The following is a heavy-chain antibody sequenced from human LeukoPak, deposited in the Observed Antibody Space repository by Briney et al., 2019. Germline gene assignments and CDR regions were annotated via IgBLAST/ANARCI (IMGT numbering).Heavy chain of an antibody. CDR3: ARDSYQDYYGRFDP. D-gene: IGHD3-10*01. CDR2: IWDDGNNK. CDR1: GFSFSSHG. V-gene: IGHV3-33*01. Sequence: GGSLRLSCAASGFSFSSHGMHWVRQAPGKRLEWVAVIWDDGNNKRYANSVNGRFTISRDNSENTLYLQMNGLTAEDTAMYYCARDSYQDYYGRFDPWGQGTLAIVSS. J-gene: IGHJ5*02.